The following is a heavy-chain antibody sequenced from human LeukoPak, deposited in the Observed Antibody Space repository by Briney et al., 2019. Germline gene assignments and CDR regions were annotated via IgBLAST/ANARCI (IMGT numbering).Heavy chain of an antibody. CDR2: IRYDGSNK. Sequence: GGSLRLSCAASGFTFSSYGMHWVRQAPGKGLEWVAFIRYDGSNKYYADSVKGRFTISRDNSKNTLYLQMNSLRAEDTAVYYCAKDNDYDILTGSGYFDYWGQGTLVTVS. CDR1: GFTFSSYG. J-gene: IGHJ4*02. V-gene: IGHV3-30*02. CDR3: AKDNDYDILTGSGYFDY. D-gene: IGHD3-9*01.